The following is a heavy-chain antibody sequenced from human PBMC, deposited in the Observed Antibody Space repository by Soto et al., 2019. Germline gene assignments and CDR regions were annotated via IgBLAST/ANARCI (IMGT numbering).Heavy chain of an antibody. Sequence: GGSQRLSCAASGFTFSNAWMSWVRQAPGKGLEWVGRIKSKTDGGTTDYAAPVKGRFTISRDDSKNTLYLQMNSLKTEDTAVYYCTTDLVVGARYYFDYWGQGTLVTVSS. J-gene: IGHJ4*02. CDR3: TTDLVVGARYYFDY. D-gene: IGHD1-26*01. CDR2: IKSKTDGGTT. CDR1: GFTFSNAW. V-gene: IGHV3-15*01.